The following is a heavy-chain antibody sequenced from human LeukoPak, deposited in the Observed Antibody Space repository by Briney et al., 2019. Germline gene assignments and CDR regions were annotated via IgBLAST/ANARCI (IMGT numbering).Heavy chain of an antibody. CDR1: GYTFTGYY. J-gene: IGHJ4*02. V-gene: IGHV1-2*02. D-gene: IGHD5-12*01. CDR2: INPNSGGT. Sequence: ASVKVSCKASGYTFTGYYMHWVRQAPGQGLEWMGWINPNSGGTNYAQKFQGRVTMTRDTSISTAYMELSRLRSDDTAVYYCARGGHHRGYSGYDYPDYWGQGALVTVSS. CDR3: ARGGHHRGYSGYDYPDY.